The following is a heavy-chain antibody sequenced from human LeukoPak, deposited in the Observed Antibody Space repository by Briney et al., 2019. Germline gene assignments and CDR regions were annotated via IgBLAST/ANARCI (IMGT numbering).Heavy chain of an antibody. V-gene: IGHV3-48*02. CDR1: GFIISNYN. CDR2: ISGSSTTI. Sequence: PGGSMRLSCAASGFIISNYNMNWVRQAPGKGLEWLSYISGSSTTIYYADSVKGRFTISRDNAKNSLYLQMNSLRDEDTAVYYCARAQYCGGDCCWSFDYWGQGTLVTVSS. CDR3: ARAQYCGGDCCWSFDY. J-gene: IGHJ4*02. D-gene: IGHD2-21*02.